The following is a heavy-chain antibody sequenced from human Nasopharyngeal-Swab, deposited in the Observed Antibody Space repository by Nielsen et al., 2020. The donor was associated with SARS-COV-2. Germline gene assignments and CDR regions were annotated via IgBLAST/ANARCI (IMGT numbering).Heavy chain of an antibody. V-gene: IGHV3-7*03. D-gene: IGHD3-22*01. CDR1: GFTFSSYW. J-gene: IGHJ3*02. CDR2: IKQDGSEK. Sequence: GESLKISCAASGFTFSSYWMSWVRQAPGKGLKWVANIKQDGSEKYYVDSVKGRFTISRDNAKNSLYLQMNSLRAEDTAVYYCASPLIYYYDSSGYYGDDAFDIWGQGTMVTVSS. CDR3: ASPLIYYYDSSGYYGDDAFDI.